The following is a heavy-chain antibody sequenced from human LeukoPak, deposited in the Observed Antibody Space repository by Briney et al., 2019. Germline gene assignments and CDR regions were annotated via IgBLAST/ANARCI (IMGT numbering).Heavy chain of an antibody. CDR1: GYSISSGYY. CDR2: IYHSGST. CDR3: ARGGGYYNY. D-gene: IGHD3-3*01. J-gene: IGHJ4*02. Sequence: SETLSLTCAVPGYSISSGYYWGWIRQPPGKGLEWIGSIYHSGSTYYNPSLKSRVTISVDTSKNQFSLKLSSVTAADTAVHYCARGGGYYNYWGQGTLVTVSS. V-gene: IGHV4-38-2*01.